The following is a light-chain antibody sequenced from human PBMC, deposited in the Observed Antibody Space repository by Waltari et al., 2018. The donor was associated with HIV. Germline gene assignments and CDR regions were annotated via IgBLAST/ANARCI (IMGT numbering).Light chain of an antibody. J-gene: IGLJ1*01. CDR3: NSFSTSSTYV. V-gene: IGLV2-14*01. Sequence: QSVLTQPPSVSAAPGQKVTISCSGSSPNIGNSYVSWYQQHPGKAPKLIIYEVNNRPSGVSNHFSGSKSGYTASLTISGLRAEDEADYYCNSFSTSSTYVFGTGTRVTVL. CDR2: EVN. CDR1: SPNIGNSY.